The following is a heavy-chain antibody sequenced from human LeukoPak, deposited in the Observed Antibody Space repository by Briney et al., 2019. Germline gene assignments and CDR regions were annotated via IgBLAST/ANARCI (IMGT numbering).Heavy chain of an antibody. CDR2: IYPGDSDT. V-gene: IGHV5-51*01. J-gene: IGHJ3*02. D-gene: IGHD6-13*01. CDR1: GYSFTSYW. CDR3: ARRPAYSSSWYSLGIAFDI. Sequence: GESLKISCKGSGYSFTSYWIGWVRQMPGKGLEWMGIIYPGDSDTRYSPSFQAQVTISADKSISTAYLQWSSLKASDTAMYYCARRPAYSSSWYSLGIAFDIWGQGTMVTVSS.